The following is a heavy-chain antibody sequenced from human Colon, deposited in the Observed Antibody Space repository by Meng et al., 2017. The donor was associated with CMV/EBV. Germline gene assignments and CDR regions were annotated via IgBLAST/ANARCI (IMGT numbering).Heavy chain of an antibody. Sequence: GESLKISCAASGFTFSSYSMNWVRQAPGKGLEWVSSISSSSSYIYYADSVKGRFTISRDNAKNSLYLQMNSLRAEDTAVYYCAKVAGDPYYYYGMDVWGQGTTVTVSS. J-gene: IGHJ6*02. V-gene: IGHV3-21*04. CDR3: AKVAGDPYYYYGMDV. D-gene: IGHD2-15*01. CDR1: GFTFSSYS. CDR2: ISSSSSYI.